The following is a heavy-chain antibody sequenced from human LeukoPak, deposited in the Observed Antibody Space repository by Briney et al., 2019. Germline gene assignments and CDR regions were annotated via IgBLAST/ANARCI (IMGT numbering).Heavy chain of an antibody. Sequence: GGSLRLSCAASGFTFSSYWMSWVRQAPGKGLEWVSSISSSSSSYIYYADSVKGRFTISRDNAKNSLYLQMNSLRAEDTAVYYCARDRSSGLRFDIWGQGTMVTVSS. CDR3: ARDRSSGLRFDI. D-gene: IGHD3-22*01. J-gene: IGHJ3*02. V-gene: IGHV3-21*01. CDR2: ISSSSSSYI. CDR1: GFTFSSYW.